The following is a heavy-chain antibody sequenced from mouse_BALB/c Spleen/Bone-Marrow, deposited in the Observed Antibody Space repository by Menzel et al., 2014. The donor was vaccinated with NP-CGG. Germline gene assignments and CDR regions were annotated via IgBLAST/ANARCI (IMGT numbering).Heavy chain of an antibody. D-gene: IGHD1-1*01. CDR3: AREWRYYNDRGGDAMDY. CDR1: GYTFSNYW. J-gene: IGHJ4*01. Sequence: VQLQQSGAELMKPGASVKISCKATGYTFSNYWIEWVKQRPGHGLEWIGEILPGSGGTNFKEKFKVKATFTADTSSNTAYIQLSSLTSEDSAVYYCAREWRYYNDRGGDAMDYWGQGTSVTVSS. CDR2: ILPGSGGT. V-gene: IGHV1-9*01.